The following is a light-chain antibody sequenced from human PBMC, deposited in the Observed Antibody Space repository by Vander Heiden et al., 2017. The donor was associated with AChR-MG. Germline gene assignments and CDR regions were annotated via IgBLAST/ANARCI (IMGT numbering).Light chain of an antibody. CDR3: QQYNTWPPLT. J-gene: IGKJ4*01. V-gene: IGKV3D-15*01. CDR2: GGS. Sequence: FVITHPPATLSVSPGERATLSCRASQSVSSNLAWYQQKTGQDPRILLYGGSTSATGIPAKFSGSGSGTEFTLTISSMQSEDFAVYYCQQYNTWPPLTFGEGTKVEIK. CDR1: QSVSSN.